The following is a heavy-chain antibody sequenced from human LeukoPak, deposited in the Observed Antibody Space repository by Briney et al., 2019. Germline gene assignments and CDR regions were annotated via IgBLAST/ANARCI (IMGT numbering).Heavy chain of an antibody. CDR2: INTNTGNP. D-gene: IGHD3-22*01. Sequence: ASVKVSCKASGYTFTSYAMNWVRQAPGQGLEWMGWINTNTGNPTYAQGFTGRFVFSLDTSVSTAYLQISSLKAEDTAVYYCAREGYYDREDAFDIWGQGTMVTVSS. CDR1: GYTFTSYA. V-gene: IGHV7-4-1*02. J-gene: IGHJ3*02. CDR3: AREGYYDREDAFDI.